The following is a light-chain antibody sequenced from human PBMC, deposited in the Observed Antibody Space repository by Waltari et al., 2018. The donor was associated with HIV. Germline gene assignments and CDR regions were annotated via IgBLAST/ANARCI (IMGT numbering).Light chain of an antibody. J-gene: IGLJ2*01. CDR1: SSAIGSYY. CDR2: RNN. V-gene: IGLV1-47*01. Sequence: QSVLTQPTSASGTPGQRVTIYCSGSSSAIGSYYVYWFQQLPGTAPKLLIYRNNQRPSGVPDRFSGSKSGTSASLAISGLRSEDEADYYCATWDDNLSGVVFGGGTKLTVL. CDR3: ATWDDNLSGVV.